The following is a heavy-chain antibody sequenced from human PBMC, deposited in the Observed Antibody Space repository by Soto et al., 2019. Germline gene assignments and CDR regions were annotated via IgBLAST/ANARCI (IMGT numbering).Heavy chain of an antibody. V-gene: IGHV2-5*05. Sequence: QITLKESGPTLVKPTQTLTLTCSFSGFSLSTTGVGVGWIRQSPGKALESLAIIYWDNDKRYGPSLRSRVPITKGPSKKQVLLTVTNMAPVDTGTFFCALSLWFGDPRWG. CDR3: ALSLWFGDPR. D-gene: IGHD3-10*01. J-gene: IGHJ6*01. CDR2: IYWDNDK. CDR1: GFSLSTTGVG.